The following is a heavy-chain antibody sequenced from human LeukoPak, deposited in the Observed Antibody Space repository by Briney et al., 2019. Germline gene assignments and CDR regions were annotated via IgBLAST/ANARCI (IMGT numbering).Heavy chain of an antibody. Sequence: GGSLRLSCAASGFTFSSYWMHWVRHAPGKGLVWVSRINSDGSSTSYADSVKGRFTISRDNAKNTLYLQMNSLRAEDTAVYYCASVKRRLLWFGELKNAFDIWGQGTMVTVSS. D-gene: IGHD3-10*01. CDR2: INSDGSST. V-gene: IGHV3-74*01. J-gene: IGHJ3*02. CDR3: ASVKRRLLWFGELKNAFDI. CDR1: GFTFSSYW.